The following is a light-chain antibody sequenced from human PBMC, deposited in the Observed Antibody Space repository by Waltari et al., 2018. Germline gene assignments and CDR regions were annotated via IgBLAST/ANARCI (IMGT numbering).Light chain of an antibody. CDR1: SSDVGGYKS. V-gene: IGLV2-11*01. Sequence: QSALTQPRSVSGSPGQSVTISCTGTSSDVGGYKSVSWYQQHPGKAPKLMIYGVSERPSGVPERFSGSKSGNTASLTISGLQAEDEADYYCCSHAGSYVIFGGGTKLTVL. J-gene: IGLJ2*01. CDR2: GVS. CDR3: CSHAGSYVI.